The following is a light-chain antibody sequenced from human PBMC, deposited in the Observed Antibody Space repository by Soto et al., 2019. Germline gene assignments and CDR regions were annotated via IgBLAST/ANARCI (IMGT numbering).Light chain of an antibody. J-gene: IGLJ3*02. Sequence: QSVLTQPPSVSAAPGQKVTISCSGSSSNIGNNYVSWYQQLPGTAPKLLIYENNKRPSGIPDRFSGSKSGTSATLGITGLQTGGEADYYCGTWDSSLSAGGGGVFGGGTKLTVL. CDR3: GTWDSSLSAGGGGV. CDR1: SSNIGNNY. CDR2: ENN. V-gene: IGLV1-51*02.